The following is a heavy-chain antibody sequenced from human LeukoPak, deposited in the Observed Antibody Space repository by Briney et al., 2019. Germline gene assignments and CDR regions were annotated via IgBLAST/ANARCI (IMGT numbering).Heavy chain of an antibody. Sequence: SETLSLTCTVSGDSISSSNCYWGWIRQPPGKGLEWIGGVYSGENPHYNPSLYNPSLKSRVTLSVDTSKNQFSLRLNSVTAADTSVYYCVKHTQWVIRADCWGQGILVTVSS. CDR1: GDSISSSNCY. CDR3: VKHTQWVIRADC. CDR2: VYSGENP. D-gene: IGHD6-19*01. J-gene: IGHJ4*02. V-gene: IGHV4-39*01.